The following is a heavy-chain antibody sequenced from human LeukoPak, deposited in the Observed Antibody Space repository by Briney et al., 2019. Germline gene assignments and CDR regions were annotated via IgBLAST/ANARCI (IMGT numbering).Heavy chain of an antibody. CDR2: IIPIFGTA. CDR3: ARGGYLSAVIDWFDP. D-gene: IGHD3-16*02. V-gene: IGHV1-69*13. CDR1: GGTFISYA. Sequence: SVKVSCKASGGTFISYAISWVRQAPGQGLEWMGGIIPIFGTANYAQKFQGRVTITADESTSTAYMELSSLRSEDTAVYYCARGGYLSAVIDWFDPWGQGTLVTVSS. J-gene: IGHJ5*02.